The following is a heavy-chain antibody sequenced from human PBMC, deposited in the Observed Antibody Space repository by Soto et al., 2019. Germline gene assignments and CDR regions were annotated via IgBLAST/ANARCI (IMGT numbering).Heavy chain of an antibody. CDR1: AGSIGNYY. J-gene: IGHJ4*02. CDR2: VHYTGST. Sequence: PSETVSLTCTVSAGSIGNYYWSWIRQPPGKGLDWIGYVHYTGSTNYNPSLKSRVTISVDTSKNQFSLKLSSVTAADTAVYYCARDKRDSSGWFLFDYSGPGTLVTVSS. V-gene: IGHV4-59*01. D-gene: IGHD6-19*01. CDR3: ARDKRDSSGWFLFDY.